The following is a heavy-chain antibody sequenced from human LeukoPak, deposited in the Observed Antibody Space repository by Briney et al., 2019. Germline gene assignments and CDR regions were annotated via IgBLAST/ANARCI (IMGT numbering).Heavy chain of an antibody. CDR2: IYYSGST. CDR1: GGSISSSSYY. Sequence: SETLSLTCTVSGGSISSSSYYWGWIRQPPGKGLEWIGSIYYSGSTYYNPSLKSRVTISVDTSKNQFSLKLSSVTAADTAVYYCARRLKYDFWSGYSLDYWGQGTLVTVSS. CDR3: ARRLKYDFWSGYSLDY. V-gene: IGHV4-39*01. J-gene: IGHJ4*02. D-gene: IGHD3-3*01.